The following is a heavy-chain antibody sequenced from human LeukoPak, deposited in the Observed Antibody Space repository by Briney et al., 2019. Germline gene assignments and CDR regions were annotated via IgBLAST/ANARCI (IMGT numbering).Heavy chain of an antibody. Sequence: PSETLSLTCTVSGASISSFYWSWIRQPPGKGLEWIGYVFYSGSTNYNLSLKSRVTISVDTSKNQFSLKLTSVTAADTAVYYCARDPYYYGYYYFDLWGRGTLVTVSS. CDR2: VFYSGST. CDR3: ARDPYYYGYYYFDL. V-gene: IGHV4-59*01. CDR1: GASISSFY. D-gene: IGHD3-10*01. J-gene: IGHJ2*01.